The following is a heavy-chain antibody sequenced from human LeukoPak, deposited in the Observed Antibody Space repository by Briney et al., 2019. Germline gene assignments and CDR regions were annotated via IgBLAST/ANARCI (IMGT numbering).Heavy chain of an antibody. Sequence: PGGSLRLSCAASGFTFSHYWMGWVRQAPGKRLEWVANMNIDGSEKYYADSVKGRFSISRDNARNSVYLQMASLRVEDTAVYYCARDPVEWELLLDYWGQGTLVTVSS. V-gene: IGHV3-7*01. D-gene: IGHD1-26*01. CDR1: GFTFSHYW. J-gene: IGHJ4*02. CDR3: ARDPVEWELLLDY. CDR2: MNIDGSEK.